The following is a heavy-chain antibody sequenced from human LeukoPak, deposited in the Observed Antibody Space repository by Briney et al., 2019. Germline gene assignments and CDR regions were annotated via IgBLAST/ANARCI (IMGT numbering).Heavy chain of an antibody. V-gene: IGHV4-4*02. CDR1: GGSISSSNW. CDR3: ARLWFGNWFDP. D-gene: IGHD3-10*01. J-gene: IGHJ5*02. CDR2: IYHSGST. Sequence: SGTLSLTCGVSGGSISSSNWWSWVRQPPGKGLEWIGEIYHSGSTNYNPSLKSRVTISADKSKNQFSLKLSSVTAADTAVYYCARLWFGNWFDPWGQGTLVTVSS.